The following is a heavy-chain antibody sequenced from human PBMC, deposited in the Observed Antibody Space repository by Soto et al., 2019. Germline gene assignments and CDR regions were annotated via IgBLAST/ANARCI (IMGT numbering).Heavy chain of an antibody. CDR3: AKGRGTIVVTAAYDI. V-gene: IGHV3-9*01. Sequence: EMLLVESGGGLVQPGRSLRLSCGGSGFSFDDYTMHWVRQAPGKGPEWVASLSWNSGFSGYADSVKGRFTISRDNAQSSVHLQMNNLRTEDTALYYCAKGRGTIVVTAAYDIWGQGTMVTVSS. D-gene: IGHD2-21*02. J-gene: IGHJ3*02. CDR2: LSWNSGFS. CDR1: GFSFDDYT.